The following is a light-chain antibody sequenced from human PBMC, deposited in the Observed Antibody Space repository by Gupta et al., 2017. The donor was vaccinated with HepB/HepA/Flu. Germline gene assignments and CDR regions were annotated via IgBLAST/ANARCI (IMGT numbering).Light chain of an antibody. CDR2: YIAHSDQ. Sequence: QAVLPQPPSLSASPGASASLTCTFRSGINVGSYRIYWYQQKPGSPPQYLLCYIAHSDQQQGSGVPSRFSGSKDASANAGILLISGLQAEAEYYYYSMNWHNSAWVFGSGTKLTVL. J-gene: IGLJ1*01. CDR3: MNWHNSAWV. V-gene: IGLV5-45*01. CDR1: SGINVGSYR.